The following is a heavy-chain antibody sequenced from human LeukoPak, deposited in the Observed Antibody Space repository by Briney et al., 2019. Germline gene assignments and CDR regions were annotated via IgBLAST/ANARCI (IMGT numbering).Heavy chain of an antibody. CDR2: INPNSGGT. Sequence: ASLKVSSTPSVYTFTPYYIHWVRQAPRQGLEWMGWINPNSGGTYYAQSFQGRVTITRDTSISTAYMELSRLRSDDTAVYYCARAALGVWFGEPLGGPTEYWGQGTLVTVSS. D-gene: IGHD3-10*01. CDR3: ARAALGVWFGEPLGGPTEY. J-gene: IGHJ4*02. V-gene: IGHV1-2*02. CDR1: VYTFTPYY.